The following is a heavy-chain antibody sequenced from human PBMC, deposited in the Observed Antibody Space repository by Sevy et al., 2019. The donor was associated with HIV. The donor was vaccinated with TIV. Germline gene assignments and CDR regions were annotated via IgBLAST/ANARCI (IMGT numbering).Heavy chain of an antibody. D-gene: IGHD2-2*01. J-gene: IGHJ6*02. CDR3: AKVLHIVEVPAAIDYYYGMDV. V-gene: IGHV3-30*02. Sequence: GRSLRLSCAASGFTFSTYGMHWVRQAPGRGLEWVAFMRFDGTIKYHRDSVKGRFSISRDNSKNTLYLQMNSLRVEDTAVYFCAKVLHIVEVPAAIDYYYGMDVWGQGTTVTVSS. CDR1: GFTFSTYG. CDR2: MRFDGTIK.